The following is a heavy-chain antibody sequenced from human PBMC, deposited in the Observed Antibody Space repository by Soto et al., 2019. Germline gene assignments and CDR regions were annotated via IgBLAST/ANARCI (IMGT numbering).Heavy chain of an antibody. CDR3: ARDPSPYDFWSGSKRPYGLDV. J-gene: IGHJ6*02. V-gene: IGHV3-21*01. D-gene: IGHD3-3*01. Sequence: ESGGGLVRPGGSLRLSCAASGFTLSSYIINWVRQAPGRGLEWVSSISTSSSYKYYADSVKGRFTISRDNAKNSLYLQMNSLRAEDTAVYYCARDPSPYDFWSGSKRPYGLDVWGQGTTVTVSS. CDR1: GFTLSSYI. CDR2: ISTSSSYK.